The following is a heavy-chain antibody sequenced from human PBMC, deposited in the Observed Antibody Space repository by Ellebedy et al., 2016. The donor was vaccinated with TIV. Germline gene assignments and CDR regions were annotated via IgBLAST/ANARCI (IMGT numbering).Heavy chain of an antibody. V-gene: IGHV4-61*01. CDR3: ARHPILDY. J-gene: IGHJ4*02. Sequence: GSLRLXCTVSGGSVSSGSYYWSWIRQPPGKGLEWIGYIYYSGSTYYNPSLKSRVTISVDTSKNQFSLKLSSVTAADTAVYYCARHPILDYWGQGTLVTVSS. CDR2: IYYSGST. CDR1: GGSVSSGSYY.